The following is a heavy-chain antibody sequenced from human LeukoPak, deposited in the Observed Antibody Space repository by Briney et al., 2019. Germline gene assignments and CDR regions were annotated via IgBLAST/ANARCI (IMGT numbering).Heavy chain of an antibody. CDR1: GFTFSDYY. D-gene: IGHD2/OR15-2a*01. Sequence: PGGSLRLSCAASGFTFSDYYMSWIRQAPGKGLEWLAFIRYDGSNTYYADSVKGRFTVSRDDSKNTLYLQMNSLRGDDTAVYYCAKDGTSYYYIYYWGQGTLVTVSS. J-gene: IGHJ4*02. CDR2: IRYDGSNT. CDR3: AKDGTSYYYIYY. V-gene: IGHV3-30*02.